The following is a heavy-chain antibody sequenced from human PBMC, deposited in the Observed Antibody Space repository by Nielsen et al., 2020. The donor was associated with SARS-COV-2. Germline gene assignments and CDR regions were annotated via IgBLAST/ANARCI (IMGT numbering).Heavy chain of an antibody. CDR2: IKQDGSEK. J-gene: IGHJ6*04. CDR3: ARVEPGIQLGDV. V-gene: IGHV3-7*02. Sequence: GESLKISCAASGFTFSSYWMSWVRQAPGKGLEWVANIKQDGSEKYYVDSVKGRFTISRDNAKNSLYLQMNSLRAEDTAVYYCARVEPGIQLGDVWGKGTTVTVSS. CDR1: GFTFSSYW. D-gene: IGHD5-18*01.